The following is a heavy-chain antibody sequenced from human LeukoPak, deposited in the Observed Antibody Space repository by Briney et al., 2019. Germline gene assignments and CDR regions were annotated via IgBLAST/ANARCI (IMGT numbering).Heavy chain of an antibody. V-gene: IGHV4-59*08. D-gene: IGHD5-12*01. CDR1: GGSISNYY. CDR2: IYYSGSA. J-gene: IGHJ4*02. Sequence: SENLFLTCTVSGGSISNYYWSWIRQPPGKGLEWIGYIYYSGSANYNPSLKSRVTISVDTSKNQFSLKLSSLTAADTAVYYCARTHGYSAYGPLAYWGQGTLVTVSS. CDR3: ARTHGYSAYGPLAY.